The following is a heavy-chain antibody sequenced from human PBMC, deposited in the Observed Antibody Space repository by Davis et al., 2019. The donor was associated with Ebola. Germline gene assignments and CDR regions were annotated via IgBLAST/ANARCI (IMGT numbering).Heavy chain of an antibody. D-gene: IGHD2-21*01. CDR3: ARESLSCGGDCLDY. CDR2: IDSSASTT. Sequence: GESLKISCAASEFTFSSYEMNWVRQAPGKGLEWVSYIDSSASTTYYADSVKGRFTISRDNAKNSLFLQMNSLTAEDTALYYCARESLSCGGDCLDYWGQGTLVTVSS. J-gene: IGHJ4*02. V-gene: IGHV3-48*03. CDR1: EFTFSSYE.